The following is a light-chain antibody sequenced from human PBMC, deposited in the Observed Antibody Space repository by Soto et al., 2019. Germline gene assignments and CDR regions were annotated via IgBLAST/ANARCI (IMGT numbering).Light chain of an antibody. CDR2: EVS. Sequence: QSVLTQPASVSGSPGQSITISCTGTSSDVGGNTYVSWYQQPPGKAPKLMIYEVSNRPSGVANRFSGSKSGNSASLTICGLQAEDEADYYCTAYEGSMNPAVFGGGTKVTVL. J-gene: IGLJ2*01. CDR3: TAYEGSMNPAV. V-gene: IGLV2-14*01. CDR1: SSDVGGNTY.